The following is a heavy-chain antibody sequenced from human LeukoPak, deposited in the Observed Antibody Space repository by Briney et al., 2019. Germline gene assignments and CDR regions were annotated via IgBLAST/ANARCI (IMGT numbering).Heavy chain of an antibody. V-gene: IGHV4-4*02. J-gene: IGHJ4*02. Sequence: SGTLSLTCDVSGVSISSSNRWSWVRQPPGKGLEWIGEIYHSGSTNYNPSLKSRVTISVDKSENQFSLNLNSVTAADTAVYYCAREGDPTGSYYNYWGQGILVTVSS. CDR1: GVSISSSNR. D-gene: IGHD3-10*01. CDR3: AREGDPTGSYYNY. CDR2: IYHSGST.